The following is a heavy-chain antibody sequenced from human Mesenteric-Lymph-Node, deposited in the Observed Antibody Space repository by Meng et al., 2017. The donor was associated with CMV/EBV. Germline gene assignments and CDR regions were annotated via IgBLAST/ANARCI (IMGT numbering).Heavy chain of an antibody. Sequence: GESLKISCAASGFTFTGYAMHWVRQAPGKGLEWVTIISYDGTNKYYADSVKGRFTISRDNSKNTLYLQLNSLRAEDTAEYYCARALESGYYTGWYFDLWGRGTLVTVSS. CDR3: ARALESGYYTGWYFDL. CDR2: ISYDGTNK. V-gene: IGHV3-30*04. CDR1: GFTFTGYA. D-gene: IGHD3-3*01. J-gene: IGHJ2*01.